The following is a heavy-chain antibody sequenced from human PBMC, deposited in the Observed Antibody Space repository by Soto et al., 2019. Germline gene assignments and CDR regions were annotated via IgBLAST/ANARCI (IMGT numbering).Heavy chain of an antibody. CDR1: GFTFSGSA. V-gene: IGHV3-73*01. Sequence: PGGSVRLSCAASGFTFSGSAMHWVRQASGKGLEWVGRIRSKANSYATAYAASVKGRFTISRDDSKNTAYLQMNSLKTEDTAVYYCTRPRTLGYGSSTSCHYNWFDPWGQGTLVTVSS. D-gene: IGHD2-2*01. J-gene: IGHJ5*02. CDR3: TRPRTLGYGSSTSCHYNWFDP. CDR2: IRSKANSYAT.